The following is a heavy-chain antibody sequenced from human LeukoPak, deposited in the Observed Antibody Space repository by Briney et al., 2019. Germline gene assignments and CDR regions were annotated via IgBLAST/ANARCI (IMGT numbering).Heavy chain of an antibody. J-gene: IGHJ5*02. CDR2: ISYNSGGT. V-gene: IGHV1-2*02. D-gene: IGHD6-6*01. CDR1: VSSLTDYY. CDR3: ARSNIGTRRGDNWFDP. Sequence: ASVTVSCKASVSSLTDYYMHWVRQAPGQGLEWMGWISYNSGGTNYAQNFQGRVTMTMDTSVSTAYMELSSLRSDDTAVYYCARSNIGTRRGDNWFDPWGQGTLVTVS.